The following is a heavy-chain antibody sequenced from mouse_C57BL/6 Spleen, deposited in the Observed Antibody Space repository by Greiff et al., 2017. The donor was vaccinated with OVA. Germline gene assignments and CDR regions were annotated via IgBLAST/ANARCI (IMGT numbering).Heavy chain of an antibody. Sequence: VQRVESGAELMKPGASVKLSCKATGYTFTGYWIEWVKQRPGHGLEWIGEILPGSGSTNYNEKFKGKATFTADTSSNTAYMQLSSLTTEDSAIYYCARRGYYGSSFYWYFDVWGTGTTVTVSS. CDR2: ILPGSGST. CDR3: ARRGYYGSSFYWYFDV. V-gene: IGHV1-9*01. J-gene: IGHJ1*03. CDR1: GYTFTGYW. D-gene: IGHD1-1*01.